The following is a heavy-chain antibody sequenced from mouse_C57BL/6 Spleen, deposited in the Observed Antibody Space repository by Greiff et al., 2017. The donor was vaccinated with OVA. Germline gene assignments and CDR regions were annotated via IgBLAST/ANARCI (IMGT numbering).Heavy chain of an antibody. Sequence: VQLQQSGAELARPGASVKLSCKASGYTFTSYGISWVKQSTGQGLEWIGEIYPRRGHTYYHEKFKCKSTRTADKSSSTAYMELRSLTSDDSAVYFCASHSSWFAYWGQGTLVTVSA. CDR2: IYPRRGHT. D-gene: IGHD2-12*01. J-gene: IGHJ3*01. CDR1: GYTFTSYG. CDR3: ASHSSWFAY. V-gene: IGHV1-81*01.